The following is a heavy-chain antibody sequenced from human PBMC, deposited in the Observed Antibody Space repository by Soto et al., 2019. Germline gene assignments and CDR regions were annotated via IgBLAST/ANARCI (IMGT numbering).Heavy chain of an antibody. D-gene: IGHD3-22*01. Sequence: ASVKVSCKVFGYTLTELSMHWVRKAPGKGLEWMGGFDAEDGETIYAQKFQGRVTMTKDTSTNTAYMELSSLRSDDTAVYYCARVGDSSGTGDYWGQGTLVTVSS. J-gene: IGHJ4*02. V-gene: IGHV1-24*01. CDR3: ARVGDSSGTGDY. CDR1: GYTLTELS. CDR2: FDAEDGET.